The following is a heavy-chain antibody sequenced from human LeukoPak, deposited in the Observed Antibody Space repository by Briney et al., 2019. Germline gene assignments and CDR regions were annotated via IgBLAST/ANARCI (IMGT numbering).Heavy chain of an antibody. CDR1: GGSIIGYY. D-gene: IGHD6-19*01. CDR2: IYYSGTT. Sequence: SETLSLTCTVSGGSIIGYYWTWIRQPPGKGLEWIGNIYYSGTTNYNPPLKSRITMSLDTSKNQFSLRLSSVTAADTAVYYCARLPSGNWFDPWGQGTLVTVSS. J-gene: IGHJ5*02. CDR3: ARLPSGNWFDP. V-gene: IGHV4-59*01.